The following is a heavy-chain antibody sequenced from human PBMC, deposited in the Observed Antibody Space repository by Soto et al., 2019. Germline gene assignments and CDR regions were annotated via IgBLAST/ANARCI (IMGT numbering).Heavy chain of an antibody. Sequence: PGVSLRLSCSASGFTFDDYAMHWVRQAPGKGLEWVSGISWNSGSIGYADSVKGRFTISRDNAKNSPYLQMNSLRAEDTALYYCAKENYYDSSGYPGFDFDIWGQGTMVTVS. CDR3: AKENYYDSSGYPGFDFDI. CDR1: GFTFDDYA. D-gene: IGHD3-22*01. CDR2: ISWNSGSI. J-gene: IGHJ3*02. V-gene: IGHV3-9*01.